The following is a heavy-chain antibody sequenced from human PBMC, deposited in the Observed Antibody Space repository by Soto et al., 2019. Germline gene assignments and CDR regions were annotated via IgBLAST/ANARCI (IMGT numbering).Heavy chain of an antibody. CDR2: ISSSSTI. J-gene: IGHJ4*02. CDR3: ARWESSYYDFWSEVGIDY. V-gene: IGHV3-48*01. Sequence: GGSLRLSCAASGFTFSSYSMNWVRQAPGKGLEWVSYISSSSTIYYADSVKGRFTISRDNAKNSLYLQMNSLRAEDTAVYYCARWESSYYDFWSEVGIDYWGQGTLVTVSS. CDR1: GFTFSSYS. D-gene: IGHD3-3*01.